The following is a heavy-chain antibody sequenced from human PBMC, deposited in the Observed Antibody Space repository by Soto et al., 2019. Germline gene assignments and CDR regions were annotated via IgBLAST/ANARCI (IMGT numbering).Heavy chain of an antibody. Sequence: TLSLTCTVSGGSISSGDYYWSWIRQPPGKGLEWIGYIYYSGSTYYNPSLKSRVTISVDTSKNQFSLKLSSVTAEDTAVYYCARGRQLELRYYYGMDVWGQGTTVTVS. V-gene: IGHV4-30-4*01. CDR2: IYYSGST. CDR3: ARGRQLELRYYYGMDV. CDR1: GGSISSGDYY. D-gene: IGHD1-7*01. J-gene: IGHJ6*02.